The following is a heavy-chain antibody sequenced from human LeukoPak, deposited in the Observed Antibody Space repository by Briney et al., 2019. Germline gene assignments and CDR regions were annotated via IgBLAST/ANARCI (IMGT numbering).Heavy chain of an antibody. D-gene: IGHD5-12*01. V-gene: IGHV3-21*01. CDR2: ISSSSSYI. CDR3: ARGSGVQWLRPRYFDY. J-gene: IGHJ4*02. Sequence: GGSLRLSCAASGFTFSSYSMNWVRQAPGKGLEWVSSISSSSSYIYYADSVKGRFTISRDNAKNSLYLQMNSLRAEDTAVYYCARGSGVQWLRPRYFDYWGQGTLVTVSS. CDR1: GFTFSSYS.